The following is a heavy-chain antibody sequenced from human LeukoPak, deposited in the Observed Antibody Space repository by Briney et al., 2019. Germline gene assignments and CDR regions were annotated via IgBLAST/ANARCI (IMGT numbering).Heavy chain of an antibody. D-gene: IGHD3-16*01. CDR1: GFTFSSYS. V-gene: IGHV3-21*01. CDR2: IGSSSTSI. Sequence: GGSLRLSCAASGFTFSSYSMNWVRQAPGKGLEWVSSIGSSSTSIYYADSVKGRFTISRDNSKNTLYLQMNSLTTEDTAVYYCASNTWGWGQGTLVTVSS. J-gene: IGHJ4*02. CDR3: ASNTWG.